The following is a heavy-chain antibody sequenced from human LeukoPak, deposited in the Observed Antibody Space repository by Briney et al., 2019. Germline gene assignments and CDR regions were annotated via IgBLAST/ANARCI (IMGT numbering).Heavy chain of an antibody. V-gene: IGHV4-39*01. Sequence: PSETLSLTCTVSGGSISSSSYYWGWIRQPPGKGLEWIGSIYYSGSTYYNPSLKSRVTISVDTSRDQFSLKLSSVTAADTAVYYCARVYGRGGHSYDWYFDLWGRGALVSVSS. CDR2: IYYSGST. J-gene: IGHJ2*01. CDR3: ARVYGRGGHSYDWYFDL. D-gene: IGHD2-8*01. CDR1: GGSISSSSYY.